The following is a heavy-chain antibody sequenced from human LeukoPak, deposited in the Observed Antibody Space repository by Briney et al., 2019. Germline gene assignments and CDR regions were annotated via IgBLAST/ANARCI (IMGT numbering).Heavy chain of an antibody. CDR2: INHRGST. D-gene: IGHD3-22*01. J-gene: IGHJ4*02. V-gene: IGHV4-34*01. Sequence: SETLSLTCAVYGGSFSGYYWSWICQPPGKGLEWIGEINHRGSTNYNPSLKSRVTISVDTSKNQISLKLSSVTDADTAVYYCARAGDSSGYSDYWGQGTLVTVSS. CDR3: ARAGDSSGYSDY. CDR1: GGSFSGYY.